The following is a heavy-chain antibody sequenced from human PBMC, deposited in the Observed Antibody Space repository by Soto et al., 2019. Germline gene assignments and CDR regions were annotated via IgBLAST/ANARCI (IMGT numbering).Heavy chain of an antibody. J-gene: IGHJ4*02. D-gene: IGHD3-16*01. V-gene: IGHV3-9*02. Sequence: GGSLRLSWVASGFTSHDHGMHWVRQAPGKGLEWVSGIILNSGHTGYADSVKGRFTISRDNAKNSLYLQMNTLRVEDTGLYYCVKDLEPGGADCWGQGTLVTVSS. CDR3: VKDLEPGGADC. CDR2: IILNSGHT. CDR1: GFTSHDHG.